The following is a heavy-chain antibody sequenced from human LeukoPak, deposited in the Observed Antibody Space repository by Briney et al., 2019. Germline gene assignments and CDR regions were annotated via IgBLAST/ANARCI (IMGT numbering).Heavy chain of an antibody. J-gene: IGHJ3*02. CDR1: GYMFTGYY. D-gene: IGHD3-22*01. CDR2: INSNSGDT. V-gene: IGHV1-2*02. Sequence: ASVKVSCKTSGYMFTGYYIHWVRRAPGQGLEWMGWINSNSGDTKYAQKFQGRVTMTEDTSTDTAYMELSSLRSEDTAVYYCATATYYDSSGYYSHAFDIWGQGTMVTVSS. CDR3: ATATYYDSSGYYSHAFDI.